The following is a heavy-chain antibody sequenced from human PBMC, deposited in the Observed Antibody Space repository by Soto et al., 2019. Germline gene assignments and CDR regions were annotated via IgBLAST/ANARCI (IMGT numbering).Heavy chain of an antibody. Sequence: YGGSFSGYYWSWIRQPPGKGLEWIGEINHSGSTNYNPSLKSRVTISVDTSKNQFSPKLSSVTAADTAVYYCARGRAYYDFWSGSLFLIWGQGTLVTVSS. J-gene: IGHJ4*02. D-gene: IGHD3-3*01. CDR3: ARGRAYYDFWSGSLFLI. CDR2: INHSGST. CDR1: GGSFSGYY. V-gene: IGHV4-34*01.